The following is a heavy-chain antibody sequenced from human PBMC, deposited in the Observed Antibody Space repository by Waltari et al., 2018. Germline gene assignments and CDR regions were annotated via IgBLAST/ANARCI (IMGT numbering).Heavy chain of an antibody. J-gene: IGHJ6*02. D-gene: IGHD5-12*01. V-gene: IGHV4-59*11. CDR2: IDYSGST. CDR3: ARAWLATEGYYYYGMDV. CDR1: GGSISSHY. Sequence: QVQLQESGPGLVKPSETLSLTCTVSGGSISSHYWSWIRQPPGKGLEWIGYIDYSGSTNYNPPRKSRVTISVDTSKNQFSLKLSSVTAADTAVYYCARAWLATEGYYYYGMDVWGQGTTVTVSS.